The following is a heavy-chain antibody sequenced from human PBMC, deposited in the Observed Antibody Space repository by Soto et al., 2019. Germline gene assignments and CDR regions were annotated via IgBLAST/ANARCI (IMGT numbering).Heavy chain of an antibody. CDR1: GYTFTSYG. V-gene: IGHV1-18*01. CDR3: ARVQSGYDFAD. Sequence: QVQLVQSGAEVKKPGASVKVSCKASGYTFTSYGINWVRQAPGQGLEWMGWISANNGNTHYAQKLQGRVTMTTYTATSTAYMELRSLRSDDTAVYYCARVQSGYDFADWGQGTLGTVSS. D-gene: IGHD5-12*01. J-gene: IGHJ4*02. CDR2: ISANNGNT.